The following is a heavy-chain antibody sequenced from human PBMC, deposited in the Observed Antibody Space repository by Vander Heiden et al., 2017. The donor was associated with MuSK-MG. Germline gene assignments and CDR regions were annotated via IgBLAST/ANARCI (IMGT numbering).Heavy chain of an antibody. CDR3: TRQYGIVVVNDY. CDR2: IRSKANSYAT. CDR1: GFTFSVSA. V-gene: IGHV3-73*02. D-gene: IGHD3-22*01. Sequence: EVQLVESGGGLVQPGGSLNLSCAASGFTFSVSAMHWVRQASGKGLEWVGRIRSKANSYATAYAASVKGRFTISRDDSKNTAYLQMNSLKTEDTAVYYCTRQYGIVVVNDYWGQGTLVTVSS. J-gene: IGHJ4*02.